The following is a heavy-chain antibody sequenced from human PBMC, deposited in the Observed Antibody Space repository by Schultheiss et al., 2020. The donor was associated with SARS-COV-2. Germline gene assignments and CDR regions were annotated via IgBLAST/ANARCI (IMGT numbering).Heavy chain of an antibody. V-gene: IGHV4-30-4*01. CDR3: ARGPAPYSDFWTDSYTGWFDP. CDR1: GGSISSGDYY. D-gene: IGHD3-3*01. J-gene: IGHJ5*02. CDR2: IYYSGST. Sequence: SETLSLTCTVSGGSISSGDYYWSWIRQPPGKGLEWIGYIYYSGSTYYNPSLKSRVTISVDTSKNQFSLKLSSVTAADTAVYYCARGPAPYSDFWTDSYTGWFDPWGQGTLVTVSS.